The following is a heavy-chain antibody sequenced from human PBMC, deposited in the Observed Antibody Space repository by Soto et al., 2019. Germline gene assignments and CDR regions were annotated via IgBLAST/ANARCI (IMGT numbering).Heavy chain of an antibody. CDR1: GFTFSSYA. V-gene: IGHV3-23*01. Sequence: PGGSLRLSCAASGFTFSSYAMSWVRQAPGKGLEWVSAISGSGGSTYYADSVKGRFTISRDNSKNTLYLQMNSLRAEDTAVYYCARDRYCSGGSCHSEWAFDIWGQGTMVTVSS. J-gene: IGHJ3*02. CDR2: ISGSGGST. CDR3: ARDRYCSGGSCHSEWAFDI. D-gene: IGHD2-15*01.